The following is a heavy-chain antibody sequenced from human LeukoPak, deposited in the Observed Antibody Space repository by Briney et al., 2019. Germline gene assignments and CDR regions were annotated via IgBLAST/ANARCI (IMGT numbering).Heavy chain of an antibody. Sequence: GGSLRLSCAASGFTFSSYSMNWVRQAPGKGLEWVSSISSSSSYIYYADSVKGRFTISRDNAKNSLYLQMNSLRAEDTAVYYCARGTYSYGPMDYWGQGTLVTVSS. D-gene: IGHD5-18*01. J-gene: IGHJ4*02. CDR3: ARGTYSYGPMDY. V-gene: IGHV3-21*01. CDR1: GFTFSSYS. CDR2: ISSSSSYI.